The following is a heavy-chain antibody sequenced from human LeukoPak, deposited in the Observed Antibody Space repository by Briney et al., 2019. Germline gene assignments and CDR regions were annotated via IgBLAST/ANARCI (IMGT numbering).Heavy chain of an antibody. CDR3: ARISSYDSSAYPPGN. V-gene: IGHV1-69*05. CDR1: GGTFSNYA. CDR2: IIPIFGTA. Sequence: ASVKVSSKASGGTFSNYAISWVRQAPGHGLEWMGGIIPIFGTADYPQKFQRRVTITTDESTSTTYMELSSLRSEDAAVYYCARISSYDSSAYPPGNWGQGTLVTVSS. D-gene: IGHD3-22*01. J-gene: IGHJ4*02.